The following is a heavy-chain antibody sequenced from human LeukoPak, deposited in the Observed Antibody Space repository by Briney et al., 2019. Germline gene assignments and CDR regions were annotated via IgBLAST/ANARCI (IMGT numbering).Heavy chain of an antibody. CDR3: ARINSGWYFDY. V-gene: IGHV4-59*11. J-gene: IGHJ4*02. CDR1: GGSISSHY. CDR2: IYYSGNT. D-gene: IGHD6-19*01. Sequence: SETLSLTCIVSGGSISSHYWTWIRQPPGKGLEYVGYIYYSGNTNYNPSLKSRVTISVDRSKNQFSLKLTSVTAEDTAVYYCARINSGWYFDYWGQGTLVTVSS.